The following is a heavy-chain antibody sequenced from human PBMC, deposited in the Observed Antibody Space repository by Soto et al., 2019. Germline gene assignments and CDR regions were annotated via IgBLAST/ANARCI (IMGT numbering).Heavy chain of an antibody. CDR1: GFTFRGYG. J-gene: IGHJ4*02. V-gene: IGHV3-30*03. CDR2: ISYDGSIK. CDR3: ARSRNGAVPDSINF. D-gene: IGHD2-8*01. Sequence: GGSLRLSCAASGFTFRGYGMHWVRQAPGRGLEWVALISYDGSIKYYADSVRGRFTISRDNSKNTLYLQMNSLRAEDTAVFYCARSRNGAVPDSINFWGQGTLVTVSS.